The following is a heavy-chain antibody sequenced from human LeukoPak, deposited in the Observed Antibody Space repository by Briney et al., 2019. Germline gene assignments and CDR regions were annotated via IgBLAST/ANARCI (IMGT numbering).Heavy chain of an antibody. V-gene: IGHV4-4*07. D-gene: IGHD3-10*01. Sequence: PSETLSLTCTVSGGSISSYYWSWIRQPAGKGLEWIGRIYTSGSTNYNPSLKSRVTMSVDTSKNQFSLKLSSVTAADTAVYYCATWFGELLDNWYFDLWGRGTPVTVSS. CDR2: IYTSGST. CDR1: GGSISSYY. J-gene: IGHJ2*01. CDR3: ATWFGELLDNWYFDL.